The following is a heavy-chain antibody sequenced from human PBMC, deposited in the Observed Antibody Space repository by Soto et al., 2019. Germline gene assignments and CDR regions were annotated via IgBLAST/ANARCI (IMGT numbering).Heavy chain of an antibody. J-gene: IGHJ6*03. V-gene: IGHV1-69*08. D-gene: IGHD2-15*01. Sequence: QVQLVQSGAEVKKPGSSVKVSCKASGGTFSSYTISWVRQAPGQGLEWMGRIIPILGIANYAQKFQGRVTITADKSTSTAYMELSNLRSEDTAVYYCARERVGEYYYYMDVWGKGTTVTVSS. CDR3: ARERVGEYYYYMDV. CDR2: IIPILGIA. CDR1: GGTFSSYT.